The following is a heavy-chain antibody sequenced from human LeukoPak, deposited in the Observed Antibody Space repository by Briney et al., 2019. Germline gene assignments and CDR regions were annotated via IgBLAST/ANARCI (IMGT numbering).Heavy chain of an antibody. V-gene: IGHV4-38-2*02. CDR2: IYHSGST. D-gene: IGHD3-10*01. CDR3: ARGLVGYGSGSGD. J-gene: IGHJ4*02. CDR1: GYSISSGHY. Sequence: SETLSLTCTVSGYSISSGHYWGWIRQPPGKGLEWIGSIYHSGSTYYNPSLKSRVTISVDTSKNQFSLKLSSVTAADTAVYYCARGLVGYGSGSGDWGQGTLVTVSS.